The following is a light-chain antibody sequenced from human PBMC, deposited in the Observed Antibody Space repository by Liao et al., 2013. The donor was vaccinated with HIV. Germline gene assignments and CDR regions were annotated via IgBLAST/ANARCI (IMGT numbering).Light chain of an antibody. V-gene: IGLV3-21*01. CDR3: QVWDSNSDHPYV. Sequence: SYVLTQPPSVSVAPGKTARITCGGNNIGSKSVHWYQQKPGQAPVLVIYYDSDRPSGIPERFSASNSDNTATLSISRVEAGDEADYYCQVWDSNSDHPYVFGTGTKVTVL. CDR1: NIGSKS. CDR2: YDS. J-gene: IGLJ1*01.